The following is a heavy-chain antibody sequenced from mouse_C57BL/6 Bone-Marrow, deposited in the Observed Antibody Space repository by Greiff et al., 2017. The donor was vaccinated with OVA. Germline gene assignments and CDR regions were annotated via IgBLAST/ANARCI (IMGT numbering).Heavy chain of an antibody. Sequence: QVQLQQSGAELVRPGASVKLSCKASGYTFTDYYINWVKQRPGQGLEWIARIYPGSGNTYYNEKFKGKATLTAEKSSSTAYMQLSSLSSEDSAVYFCARGDRFAYWGQGTLVTVSA. J-gene: IGHJ3*01. D-gene: IGHD3-3*01. CDR3: ARGDRFAY. V-gene: IGHV1-76*01. CDR1: GYTFTDYY. CDR2: IYPGSGNT.